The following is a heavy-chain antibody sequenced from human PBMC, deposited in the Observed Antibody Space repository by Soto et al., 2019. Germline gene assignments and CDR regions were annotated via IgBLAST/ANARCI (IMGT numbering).Heavy chain of an antibody. V-gene: IGHV4-34*01. CDR3: ARTRLPSYYYYGMDV. Sequence: KASETLSLTCAVYGGSFSGYFWSWIRQSPGKGLEWIGEVNHSGTTNYNPSLKSRLTISVDTSKNQFSLRLSSMTAADTAVYYCARTRLPSYYYYGMDVWGQGTAVTVSS. J-gene: IGHJ6*02. CDR2: VNHSGTT. D-gene: IGHD2-15*01. CDR1: GGSFSGYF.